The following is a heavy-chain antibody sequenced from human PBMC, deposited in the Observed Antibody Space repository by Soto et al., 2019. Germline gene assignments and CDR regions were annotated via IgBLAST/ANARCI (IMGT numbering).Heavy chain of an antibody. D-gene: IGHD2-2*01. V-gene: IGHV1-69*12. CDR3: ARHVPAAGYYYGMDV. CDR1: GGTFSSYA. CDR2: IIPIFGTA. J-gene: IGHJ6*02. Sequence: QVQLVQSGAEVKKPGSSVKVSCKASGGTFSSYAISWVRQAPGQGLEWMGGIIPIFGTANHAQKFQGRVTIAADESTSTAYMELSSLSSEDTAVYYCARHVPAAGYYYGMDVWGQGTTVTVSS.